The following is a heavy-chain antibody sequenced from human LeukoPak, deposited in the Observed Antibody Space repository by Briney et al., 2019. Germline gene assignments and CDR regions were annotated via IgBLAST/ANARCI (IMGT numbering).Heavy chain of an antibody. CDR1: GFTFSTFG. CDR3: ARDRGGIHYVVL. J-gene: IGHJ4*02. Sequence: GGSLRLSCAASGFTFSTFGVHWVRQAPGKGLEWVAIIWYDESNQFYANAVKGRFTIYRDNSKNKLYLQMNSLRLEDTAVYYCARDRGGIHYVVLWGERTLLTVSS. CDR2: IWYDESNQ. V-gene: IGHV3-33*01. D-gene: IGHD3-10*01.